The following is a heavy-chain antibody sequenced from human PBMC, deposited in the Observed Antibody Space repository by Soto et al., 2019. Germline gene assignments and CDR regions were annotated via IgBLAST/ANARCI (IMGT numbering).Heavy chain of an antibody. J-gene: IGHJ4*02. Sequence: GAPVKVSCKASGGTFSSYAISWVRQAPGQGLEWMGGIIPIFGTANYAQKFQGRVTITADESTSTGSMELSSLRSEDTAVYYCGGSPAEEFHNLGQGALVTTSS. CDR3: GGSPAEEFHN. CDR1: GGTFSSYA. V-gene: IGHV1-69*13. D-gene: IGHD6-6*01. CDR2: IIPIFGTA.